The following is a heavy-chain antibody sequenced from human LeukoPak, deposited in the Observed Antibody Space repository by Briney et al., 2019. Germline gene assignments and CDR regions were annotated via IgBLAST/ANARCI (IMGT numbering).Heavy chain of an antibody. Sequence: SETLSLTCAVYGGSFSGYYWSWIRQPPGKGLERIGEIKHSGSTNYNPSLKSRVTISVDTSKNQFSLKLSSVTAADTAVYYCARGPHDYVWGSYLFDYWGQGTLVTVSS. J-gene: IGHJ4*02. CDR3: ARGPHDYVWGSYLFDY. CDR1: GGSFSGYY. D-gene: IGHD3-16*02. CDR2: IKHSGST. V-gene: IGHV4-34*01.